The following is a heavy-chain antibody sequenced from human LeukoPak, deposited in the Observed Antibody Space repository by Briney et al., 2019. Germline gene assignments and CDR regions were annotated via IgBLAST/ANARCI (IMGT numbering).Heavy chain of an antibody. CDR3: ARENPSGYYNRPIDY. J-gene: IGHJ4*02. D-gene: IGHD3-22*01. Sequence: PSETLSLTCTVSGASISSYYWSWIRQPPGKGLEWIGDIYYSGSIKYNPSLKSRVTMSVDPSKNPFSLKLSSVTAADTAIYYCARENPSGYYNRPIDYWGQGTLVTVSS. CDR2: IYYSGSI. V-gene: IGHV4-59*01. CDR1: GASISSYY.